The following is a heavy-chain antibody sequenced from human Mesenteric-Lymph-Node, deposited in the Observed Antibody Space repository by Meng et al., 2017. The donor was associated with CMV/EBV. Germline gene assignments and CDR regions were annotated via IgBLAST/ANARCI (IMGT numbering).Heavy chain of an antibody. CDR1: GFTFSSYA. CDR3: ARDILGVVVASYFDY. Sequence: GGSLRLSCVASGFTFSSYAMNWVRQAPGKGLEWVSGISDSGDRTYYADSVKGRFTISRDNSENTLYLQMNSLRAEDTAVYYCARDILGVVVASYFDYWGQGTLVTVSS. V-gene: IGHV3-23*01. D-gene: IGHD2-15*01. J-gene: IGHJ4*02. CDR2: ISDSGDRT.